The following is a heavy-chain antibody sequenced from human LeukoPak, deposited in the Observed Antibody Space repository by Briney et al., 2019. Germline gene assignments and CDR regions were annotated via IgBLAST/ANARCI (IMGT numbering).Heavy chain of an antibody. Sequence: GGSLRLSCAASGFTFDDYGMSWVRQAPGKGLEWVSVISGSGGSTYYADSVKGRFTISRDNSKNTLYLQMNSLRAEDTAVYYCAKEHGEFDLWGRGTLVTVSS. CDR2: ISGSGGST. V-gene: IGHV3-23*01. CDR1: GFTFDDYG. J-gene: IGHJ2*01. D-gene: IGHD7-27*01. CDR3: AKEHGEFDL.